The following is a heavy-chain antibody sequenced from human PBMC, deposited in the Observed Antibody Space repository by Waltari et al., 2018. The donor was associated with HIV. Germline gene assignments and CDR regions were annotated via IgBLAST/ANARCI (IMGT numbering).Heavy chain of an antibody. CDR2: ISYDGSNK. V-gene: IGHV3-30*01. J-gene: IGHJ4*02. CDR3: ARDMAAILYYFDY. Sequence: QVQLVESGGGVVQPGRSLRLSCAASGFTFSSYAMPWVRQAPGKGLEWVAVISYDGSNKYYADSVKGRFTISRDNSKNTLYLQMNSLRAEDTAVYYCARDMAAILYYFDYWGQGTLVTVSS. D-gene: IGHD6-19*01. CDR1: GFTFSSYA.